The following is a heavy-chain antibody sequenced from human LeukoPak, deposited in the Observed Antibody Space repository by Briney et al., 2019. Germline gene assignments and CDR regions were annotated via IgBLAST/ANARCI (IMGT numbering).Heavy chain of an antibody. CDR2: VFYSGTT. J-gene: IGHJ4*02. Sequence: PSETLPLTCAVYGGSFSGYYWSWIRQPPGKGLEWIGFVFYSGTTHYNPSLKSRVTLSVDTSKNQFSLTLTSVTAADTAVYYCARLDNYLFDYWGQGSLVTVSP. CDR1: GGSFSGYY. CDR3: ARLDNYLFDY. V-gene: IGHV4-59*01. D-gene: IGHD2/OR15-2a*01.